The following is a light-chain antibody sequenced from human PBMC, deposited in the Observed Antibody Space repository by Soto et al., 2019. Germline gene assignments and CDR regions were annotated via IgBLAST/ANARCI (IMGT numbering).Light chain of an antibody. CDR2: GAS. V-gene: IGKV3-20*01. CDR1: QSVSSNS. Sequence: IVLTQSPGTLSLSPGXRATLSCRASQSVSSNSLAWYQQKPGQAPRLVIYGASTRATGFPDRFTGSGSGTDFTLTISRLEPEDFAVYYCQQYGTSPQTFGQGTKVDIK. CDR3: QQYGTSPQT. J-gene: IGKJ1*01.